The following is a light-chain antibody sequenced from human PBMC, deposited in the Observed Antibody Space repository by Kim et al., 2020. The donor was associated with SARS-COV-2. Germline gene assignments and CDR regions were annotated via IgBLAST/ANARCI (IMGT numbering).Light chain of an antibody. J-gene: IGLJ2*01. CDR1: SLRSYY. CDR3: NSRDSSGNHVV. V-gene: IGLV3-19*01. CDR2: GKN. Sequence: LGQTVRITCQGDSLRSYYASWYQQRPGQAPVLVIYGKNNRPSGIPDRFSGSSSGNTASLTITGAQAEDEADYYCNSRDSSGNHVVFGGGTQLTVL.